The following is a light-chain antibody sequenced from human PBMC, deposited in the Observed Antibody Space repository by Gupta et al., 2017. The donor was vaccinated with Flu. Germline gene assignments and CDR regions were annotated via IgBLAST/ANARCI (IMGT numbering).Light chain of an antibody. Sequence: SALSASVGDRVTITCRASQSISNYLNWYRQKPGEAPKLLVYRASSLQSGVPSRFSGSGSRTDFTLTISSLQPEDCATYFCQQSYSTPLLTFGPGTKVDIK. J-gene: IGKJ3*01. CDR1: QSISNY. V-gene: IGKV1-39*01. CDR3: QQSYSTPLLT. CDR2: RAS.